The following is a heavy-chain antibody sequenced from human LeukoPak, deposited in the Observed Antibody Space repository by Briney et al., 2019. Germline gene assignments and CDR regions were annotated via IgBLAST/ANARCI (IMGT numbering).Heavy chain of an antibody. V-gene: IGHV4-59*01. CDR3: ARGGGISHHYYMDV. Sequence: SETLSLTCTVSGGSITSYYWSWIRQPPGKGLEWIGYIYYSGSTNYNPSLKSRVTISVDTSKNQFSLKLSSVTAADTAVYYCARGGGISHHYYMDVWGKGTTVTISS. CDR2: IYYSGST. J-gene: IGHJ6*03. D-gene: IGHD6-13*01. CDR1: GGSITSYY.